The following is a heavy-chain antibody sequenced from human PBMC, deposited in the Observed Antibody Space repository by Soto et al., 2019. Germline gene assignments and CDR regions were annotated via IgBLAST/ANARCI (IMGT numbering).Heavy chain of an antibody. V-gene: IGHV1-18*01. Sequence: QVHLVQSGVEVKTPGASVKVSCQASGYTFFTYDISWVRQAPGQGLEWMGWISTYSGDTKYAQKLQVRVTMTTDTPTTTAAVEVRSLRSDDTAVYSCARHRGPTTSENWFAPWGQGTLVTVSS. D-gene: IGHD5-12*01. CDR3: ARHRGPTTSENWFAP. CDR2: ISTYSGDT. J-gene: IGHJ5*02. CDR1: GYTFFTYD.